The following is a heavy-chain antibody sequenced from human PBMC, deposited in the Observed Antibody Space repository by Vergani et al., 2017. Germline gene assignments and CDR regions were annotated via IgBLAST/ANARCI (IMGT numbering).Heavy chain of an antibody. V-gene: IGHV3-30-3*01. CDR3: AKVRGTTVTAAWFDR. D-gene: IGHD4-17*01. Sequence: QVQLVESGGGVVQPGRSLRLSCAASGFTFSSYAMHWVRQAPGQGLEWVAVISYDGSNKYYADSVKGRFTISSDNSKNTLYLQMNSLRSEDTAVYCCAKVRGTTVTAAWFDRWGQRTLVTVSS. CDR2: ISYDGSNK. CDR1: GFTFSSYA. J-gene: IGHJ5*02.